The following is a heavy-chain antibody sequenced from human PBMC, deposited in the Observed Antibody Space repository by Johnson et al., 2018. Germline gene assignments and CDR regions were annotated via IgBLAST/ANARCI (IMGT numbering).Heavy chain of an antibody. CDR1: GFPFSSYG. V-gene: IGHV3-23*04. CDR2: ISGRGVGT. D-gene: IGHD5-18*01. CDR3: AKGVGYSYIKEVFYI. Sequence: VQLVESGGGLVQPGGSXRLSCGASGFPFSSYGMNWVRQAPATGLEWVSGISGRGVGTYYAAPVKGRFIIPRDNSKNTLYLQMNSLRAEDTAVYYCAKGVGYSYIKEVFYIWGQVTMVTVSS. J-gene: IGHJ3*02.